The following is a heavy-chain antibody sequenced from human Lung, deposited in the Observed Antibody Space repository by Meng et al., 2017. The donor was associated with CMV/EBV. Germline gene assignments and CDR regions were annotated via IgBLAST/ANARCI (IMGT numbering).Heavy chain of an antibody. CDR2: IYHSGIA. D-gene: IGHD3-22*01. J-gene: IGHJ4*02. CDR3: ERERGVNYDSGGYLDY. Sequence: PQTLSLXCIVSGYSITSGYYWGWIRQPPGKGLEWIGSIYHSGIANYNPSLKSRVTISVDTAKNQFSLKLSSVTAADTAVYYCERERGVNYDSGGYLDYWGQGXLVTVSS. V-gene: IGHV4-38-2*02. CDR1: GYSITSGYY.